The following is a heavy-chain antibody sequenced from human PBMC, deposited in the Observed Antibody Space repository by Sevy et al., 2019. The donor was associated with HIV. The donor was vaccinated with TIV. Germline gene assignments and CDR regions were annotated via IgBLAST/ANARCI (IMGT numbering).Heavy chain of an antibody. CDR3: ATDTTGYHSTLDY. CDR2: FDPGDGDAET. CDR1: GYTLTEFS. V-gene: IGHV1-24*01. J-gene: IGHJ4*02. Sequence: ASVKVSCKVSGYTLTEFSIHWVRQAPGKGLEWMGGFDPGDGDAETPDAQKFRDRLTMTADTSTDTVYMELSSLRSEDTAVYYCATDTTGYHSTLDYWGQGTLVTVSS. D-gene: IGHD3-9*01.